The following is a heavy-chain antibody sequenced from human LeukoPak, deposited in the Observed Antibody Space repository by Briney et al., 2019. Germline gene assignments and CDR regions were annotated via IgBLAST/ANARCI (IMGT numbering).Heavy chain of an antibody. CDR1: GGTFSSYA. J-gene: IGHJ6*02. CDR2: IIPILGIA. V-gene: IGHV1-69*04. D-gene: IGHD2-2*01. CDR3: ARSYCSSTSCRRDYYYYGMDV. Sequence: GASVKVSCKASGGTFSSYAISWVRQAPGQGLEWMGRIIPILGIANYAQKFQGRVTITADKSTSTAYMELSSLRSEDTAVYYCARSYCSSTSCRRDYYYYGMDVWGQGTTVTVSS.